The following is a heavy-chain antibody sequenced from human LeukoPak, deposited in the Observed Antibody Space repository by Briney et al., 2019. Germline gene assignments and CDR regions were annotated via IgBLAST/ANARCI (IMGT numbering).Heavy chain of an antibody. Sequence: HPGGSLRLSCAASGFTFANYAMSWVRQAPGKGLEWVSIISGSGGSTYYADSVKGRFTISRDNPKNTLYLQMNSLRAEDTAVYYCARGHYDSSGRYFDYWGQGTLVTVSS. CDR3: ARGHYDSSGRYFDY. V-gene: IGHV3-23*01. CDR2: ISGSGGST. CDR1: GFTFANYA. D-gene: IGHD3-22*01. J-gene: IGHJ4*02.